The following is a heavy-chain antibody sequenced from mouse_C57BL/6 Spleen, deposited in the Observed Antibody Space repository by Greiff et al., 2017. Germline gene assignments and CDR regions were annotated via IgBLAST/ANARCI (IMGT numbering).Heavy chain of an antibody. J-gene: IGHJ2*01. CDR2: ISNGGGST. D-gene: IGHD3-3*01. V-gene: IGHV5-12*01. CDR3: ARQGPQYYFDY. CDR1: GFTFSDYY. Sequence: EVQGVESGGGLGQPGGSLKLSCAASGFTFSDYYMYWVRQTPEKRLEWVAYISNGGGSTYYPDTVKGRFTIARDNAKNTLYLQMSRLKSEDTAMYYGARQGPQYYFDYWGQGTTLTVSS.